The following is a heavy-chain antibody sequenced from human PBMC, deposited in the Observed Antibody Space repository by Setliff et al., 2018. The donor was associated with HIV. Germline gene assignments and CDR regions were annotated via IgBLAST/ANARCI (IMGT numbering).Heavy chain of an antibody. CDR2: INPNSGGT. J-gene: IGHJ5*02. CDR3: ARGYGSGSYYNWFDP. CDR1: GYTFTGYY. Sequence: GASVKVSCKASGYTFTGYYMHWVRQAPGQGLEWMGRINPNSGGTNYAQKFQGRVTMTRDTSISTAYMELSRLRSDDTAVYYCARGYGSGSYYNWFDPWGQGTPVTVSS. V-gene: IGHV1-2*06. D-gene: IGHD3-10*01.